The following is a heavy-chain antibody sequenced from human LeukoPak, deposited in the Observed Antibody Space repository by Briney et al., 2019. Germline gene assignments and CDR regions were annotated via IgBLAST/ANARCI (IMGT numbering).Heavy chain of an antibody. CDR1: GYTLTELS. D-gene: IGHD4-23*01. Sequence: ASVKVSCKVSGYTLTELSMHWVRQAPGKGLEWMGGFDPEDGETIYVQKFQGRVTMTEDTSTDTAYVELSSLRSEDTAVYYCATNLATVVTPAYYWGQGTLVTVSS. J-gene: IGHJ4*02. CDR3: ATNLATVVTPAYY. CDR2: FDPEDGET. V-gene: IGHV1-24*01.